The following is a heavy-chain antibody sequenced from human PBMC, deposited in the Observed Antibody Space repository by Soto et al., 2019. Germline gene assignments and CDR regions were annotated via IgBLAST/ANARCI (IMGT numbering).Heavy chain of an antibody. D-gene: IGHD5-18*01. V-gene: IGHV1-69*13. J-gene: IGHJ4*02. CDR3: ARLGRGYSYGLIDY. Sequence: SVKVSCKASGGTFSSYAISWVRQAPGQGLEWMGGIIPIFGTANYAQKFQGRVTITADESMSTAYMELSSLRSEDTAVYYCARLGRGYSYGLIDYWGQGTLVTVSS. CDR2: IIPIFGTA. CDR1: GGTFSSYA.